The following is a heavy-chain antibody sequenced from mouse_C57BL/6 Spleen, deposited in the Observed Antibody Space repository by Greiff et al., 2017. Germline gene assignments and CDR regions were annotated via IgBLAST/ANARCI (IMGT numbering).Heavy chain of an antibody. D-gene: IGHD1-1*01. CDR1: GYAFSSYW. Sequence: QVQLKQSGAELVKPGASVKISCKASGYAFSSYWMNWVKQRPGKGLEWIGQIYPGDGDTNYNGKFKGKATLTADKSSSTAYMQLSSLTSEDSAVYFGERCLPQMDYGSSGYFDYWGQGTTLTVSS. J-gene: IGHJ2*01. V-gene: IGHV1-80*01. CDR3: ERCLPQMDYGSSGYFDY. CDR2: IYPGDGDT.